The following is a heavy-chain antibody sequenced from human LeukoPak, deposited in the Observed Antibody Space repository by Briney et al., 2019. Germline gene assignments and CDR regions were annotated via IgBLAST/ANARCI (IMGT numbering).Heavy chain of an antibody. CDR1: GGSFSGYY. Sequence: SETLSLTCAVYGGSFSGYYWSWIRQPPGKGLEWIGEINHSGSTNYNPSLKSRVTISVDTSKNQFSLKLSSVTAADTAVYYCARVPTVPAAIKGIDYWGQGTLATVSS. CDR3: ARVPTVPAAIKGIDY. J-gene: IGHJ4*02. V-gene: IGHV4-34*01. CDR2: INHSGST. D-gene: IGHD2-2*02.